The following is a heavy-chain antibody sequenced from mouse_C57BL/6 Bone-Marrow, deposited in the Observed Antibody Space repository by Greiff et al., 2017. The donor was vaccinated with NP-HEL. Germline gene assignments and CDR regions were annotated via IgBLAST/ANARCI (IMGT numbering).Heavy chain of an antibody. Sequence: VQLQQSGTVLARPGASVKMSCKTSGYTFTSYWMHWVKQRPGQGLEWIGAIYPGNSDTSYNQKFKGKAKLTAVTSASTAYMELSSLTNEDSAVYYCTSIYDGYPWFAYWGQGTLVTVSA. D-gene: IGHD2-3*01. V-gene: IGHV1-5*01. CDR2: IYPGNSDT. CDR1: GYTFTSYW. CDR3: TSIYDGYPWFAY. J-gene: IGHJ3*01.